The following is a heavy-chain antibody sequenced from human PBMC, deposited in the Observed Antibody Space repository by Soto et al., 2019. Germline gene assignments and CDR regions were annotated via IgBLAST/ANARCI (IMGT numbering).Heavy chain of an antibody. D-gene: IGHD4-17*01. CDR2: ISAYNGNT. J-gene: IGHJ6*02. CDR3: ARGGLTTDVYYYGMDV. CDR1: GYTFTSYG. Sequence: ASVKVSCKASGYTFTSYGISWVRQAPGQGLEWMGWISAYNGNTNYAQKLQGRVTITADESTSTAYMELSSLRSEDTAVYYCARGGLTTDVYYYGMDVWGQGTTVTVSS. V-gene: IGHV1-18*01.